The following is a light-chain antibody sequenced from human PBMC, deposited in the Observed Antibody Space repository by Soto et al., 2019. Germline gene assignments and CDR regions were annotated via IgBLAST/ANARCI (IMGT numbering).Light chain of an antibody. V-gene: IGKV2-28*01. Sequence: DIVMTQSPLSLPVTPGEPASISCRSSQSLLHSNGYNYLDWYLQKPGQSPQLLIYSGSSRASGVTDRFSGSGSGTDFTLKIIRVEAEDVGVYYCMQALQSPRTFGQGTKLEIK. CDR2: SGS. CDR3: MQALQSPRT. J-gene: IGKJ2*01. CDR1: QSLLHSNGYNY.